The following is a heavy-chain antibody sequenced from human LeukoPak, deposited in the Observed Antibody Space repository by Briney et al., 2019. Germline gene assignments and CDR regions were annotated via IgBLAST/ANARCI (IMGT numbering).Heavy chain of an antibody. J-gene: IGHJ4*02. CDR2: IEHDSSEK. Sequence: GGSLRLSCAVSGIIFSDYWMSWVRQAPGRGLEWVANIEHDSSEKYYVDSVKGRFTISRDNAKNSLYLQMNSLRAEDTAVYYCVNDLARRGGYWGQGTLVTVSA. CDR1: GIIFSDYW. D-gene: IGHD3-16*01. V-gene: IGHV3-7*01. CDR3: VNDLARRGGY.